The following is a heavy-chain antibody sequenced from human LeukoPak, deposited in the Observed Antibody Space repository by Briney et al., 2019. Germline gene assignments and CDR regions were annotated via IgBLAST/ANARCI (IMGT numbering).Heavy chain of an antibody. J-gene: IGHJ4*02. CDR1: GFTVSSND. V-gene: IGHV3-53*01. Sequence: GGSLRLSCVASGFTVSSNDMTWVRQAPGKGLEWVSVIYHSGETYYADSVKGRFTISRDNSNTAYLQMNSLRAEDTAVYFCARGLHDFGRGHMGYWGQGTLVTVSS. D-gene: IGHD3-3*01. CDR3: ARGLHDFGRGHMGY. CDR2: IYHSGET.